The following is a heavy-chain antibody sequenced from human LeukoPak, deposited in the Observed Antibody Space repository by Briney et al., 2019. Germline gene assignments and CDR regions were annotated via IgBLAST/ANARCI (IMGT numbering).Heavy chain of an antibody. CDR2: ISNDESNK. V-gene: IGHV3-30-3*01. CDR1: GFTFTRYD. J-gene: IGHJ4*02. CDR3: VLGHYGGLFDN. D-gene: IGHD4-23*01. Sequence: GRSLRLSCAASGFTFTRYDMHWVRQAPGKGLEWVAVISNDESNKDYGNSVKGRFTIARDNSKNTLYLQMNSLRLEDTAVYYCVLGHYGGLFDNWGQGALVTVSS.